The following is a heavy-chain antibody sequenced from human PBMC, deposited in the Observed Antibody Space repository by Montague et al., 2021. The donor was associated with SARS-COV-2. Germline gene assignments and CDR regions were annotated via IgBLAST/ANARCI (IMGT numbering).Heavy chain of an antibody. V-gene: IGHV3-7*03. Sequence: SLRLSCAASGFTFSRYWMSWVRQTPGKGLEWVANIKPYGGEKHYVDSVXGRFTISRDNAKNSLNLQIDSLRAEDTALYYCARDSRIVGATGGMNVWGQGTTVIVSS. CDR3: ARDSRIVGATGGMNV. J-gene: IGHJ6*02. D-gene: IGHD1-26*01. CDR1: GFTFSRYW. CDR2: IKPYGGEK.